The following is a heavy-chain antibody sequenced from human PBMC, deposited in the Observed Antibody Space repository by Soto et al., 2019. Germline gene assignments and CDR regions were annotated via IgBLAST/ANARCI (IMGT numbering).Heavy chain of an antibody. Sequence: PXETRSLPCTVSGCSITSGNYYWSWLRQPPGKGLEWIAYIYYRGTTNFNPSLESRVTISIDASKNQFSLKLSSVTAADTAVYYCARGYDILNSWGQGALVTV. CDR1: GCSITSGNYY. V-gene: IGHV4-61*01. CDR2: IYYRGTT. CDR3: ARGYDILNS. D-gene: IGHD3-9*01. J-gene: IGHJ5*02.